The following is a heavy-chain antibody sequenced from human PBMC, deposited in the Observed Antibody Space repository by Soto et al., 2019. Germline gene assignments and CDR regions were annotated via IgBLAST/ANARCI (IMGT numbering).Heavy chain of an antibody. J-gene: IGHJ5*02. CDR3: AKRTTVKRDWFDP. D-gene: IGHD4-17*01. V-gene: IGHV4-4*02. CDR1: VDSIITSSW. Sequence: PSETLSLTCVLSVDSIITSSWWTWVRQSPGKGLEWIGEIYHSGRTDYNPSLKSRVTISVDKSKSQFSLQLTSVTAADTAVYFCAKRTTVKRDWFDPCGQGTLVTVSS. CDR2: IYHSGRT.